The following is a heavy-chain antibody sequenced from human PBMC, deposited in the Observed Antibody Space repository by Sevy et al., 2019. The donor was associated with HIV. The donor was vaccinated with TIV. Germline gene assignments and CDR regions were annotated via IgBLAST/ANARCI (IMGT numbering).Heavy chain of an antibody. Sequence: ASVKVSCKASGYTFTGYYMHWVRQAPGQGLEWMGWINPNSGGTNYAQKFQGRVTMTRDTSISTAYMELSRLRSDDTAVYYCARDYTRITIFGVDISGFDYWGQGTLVTVSS. V-gene: IGHV1-2*02. CDR2: INPNSGGT. J-gene: IGHJ4*02. D-gene: IGHD3-3*01. CDR1: GYTFTGYY. CDR3: ARDYTRITIFGVDISGFDY.